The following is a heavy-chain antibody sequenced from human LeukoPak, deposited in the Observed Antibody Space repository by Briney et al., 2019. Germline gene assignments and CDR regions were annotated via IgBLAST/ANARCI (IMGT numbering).Heavy chain of an antibody. D-gene: IGHD6-19*01. CDR2: INPNSGGT. J-gene: IGHJ4*02. CDR3: ARVSWLVTNAKDFDY. V-gene: IGHV1-2*02. Sequence: ASVKVSCKASGYTFTGYYMHWVRQAAGQGLEWMGWINPNSGGTNYAQKFQGRVTMTRDTSISTAYMELSRLRSDDTAVYYCARVSWLVTNAKDFDYWGQGTLVTVSS. CDR1: GYTFTGYY.